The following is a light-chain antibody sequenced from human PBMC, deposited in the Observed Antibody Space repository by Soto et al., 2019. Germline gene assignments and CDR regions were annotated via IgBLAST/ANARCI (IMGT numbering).Light chain of an antibody. J-gene: IGLJ2*01. CDR1: KINLGSYDL. CDR2: EAT. V-gene: IGLV2-23*01. Sequence: QSALTQPASVSGSPGQSITVSCTGTKINLGSYDLVSWYEKYPDKAPTLLIYEATKRPSGISDRFSGSKSGFTASLTISGLRAEDEAEYYCCSLEGSNALVVFGGGTKLTVL. CDR3: CSLEGSNALVV.